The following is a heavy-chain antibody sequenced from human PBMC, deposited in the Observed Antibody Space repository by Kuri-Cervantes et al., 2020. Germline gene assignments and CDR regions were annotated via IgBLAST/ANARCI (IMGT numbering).Heavy chain of an antibody. Sequence: GESLKISCAASGFTFSNYAMHWVRQAPGKGLEWVAVISYDGSNKYYADSVKGRFTISRDNSKNTLYLQMNSLRAEDTAVYYCALGDYYYYGMDVWGQGTTVTVSS. D-gene: IGHD3-16*01. V-gene: IGHV3-30-3*01. CDR2: ISYDGSNK. J-gene: IGHJ6*02. CDR1: GFTFSNYA. CDR3: ALGDYYYYGMDV.